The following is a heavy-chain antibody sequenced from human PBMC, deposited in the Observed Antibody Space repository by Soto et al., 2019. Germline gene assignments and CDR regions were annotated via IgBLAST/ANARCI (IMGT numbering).Heavy chain of an antibody. CDR3: ARDRGGENYYYGMDV. D-gene: IGHD3-16*01. Sequence: QVQLQQSGPGLVKASQTLSLTCTVSGGSIINSGYYWNWIRQHPGKGLEWVGYIYYSGETSYNPSLKSRLTISVDTSKNRFSLNLSSVTAADTAVYYCARDRGGENYYYGMDVWGQGTTFTVSS. CDR2: IYYSGET. CDR1: GGSIINSGYY. V-gene: IGHV4-31*03. J-gene: IGHJ6*02.